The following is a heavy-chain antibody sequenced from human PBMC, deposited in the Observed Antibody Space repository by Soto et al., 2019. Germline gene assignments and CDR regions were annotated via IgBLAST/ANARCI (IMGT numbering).Heavy chain of an antibody. CDR1: GGSFSGYY. CDR2: SNHVGST. J-gene: IGHJ4*02. Sequence: QVQLQQWGAGLLKPSETLSLTCAVYGGSFSGYYWSWIRQSPGKGLEWIGESNHVGSTNYNPSLKSRVNMSVDPSKNQFSLRLTSVTAADTAVYYCARVLIAGVTTDWGQGTLVIISS. D-gene: IGHD5-18*01. V-gene: IGHV4-34*01. CDR3: ARVLIAGVTTD.